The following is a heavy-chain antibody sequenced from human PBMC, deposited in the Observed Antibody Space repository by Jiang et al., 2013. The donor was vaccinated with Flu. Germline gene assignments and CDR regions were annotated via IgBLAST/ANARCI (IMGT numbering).Heavy chain of an antibody. CDR3: ATGQMVRGVSLFDY. V-gene: IGHV1-24*01. Sequence: SVKVSCKVSGYTLTELSMHWVRQAPGKGLEWMGGFDPEDGETIYAQKFQGRVTMTEDTSTDTAYMELSSLRSEDTAVYYCATGQMVRGVSLFDYWGQGTLVTVSS. CDR1: GYTLTELS. J-gene: IGHJ4*02. D-gene: IGHD3-10*01. CDR2: FDPEDGET.